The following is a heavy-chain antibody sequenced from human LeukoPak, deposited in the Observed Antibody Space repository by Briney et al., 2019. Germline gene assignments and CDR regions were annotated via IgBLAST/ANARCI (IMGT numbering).Heavy chain of an antibody. V-gene: IGHV3-9*01. D-gene: IGHD5-18*01. J-gene: IGHJ4*02. Sequence: GGSLRLSCAASGFTFDDYAVHWVRQAPGKGLEWVSGINWNSGSIGYADSVKGRFTISRDNAKNSLYLQMNSLRDEGTALYYCAKHSVRGYTYGYSDYWGRGTLVTVSS. CDR1: GFTFDDYA. CDR2: INWNSGSI. CDR3: AKHSVRGYTYGYSDY.